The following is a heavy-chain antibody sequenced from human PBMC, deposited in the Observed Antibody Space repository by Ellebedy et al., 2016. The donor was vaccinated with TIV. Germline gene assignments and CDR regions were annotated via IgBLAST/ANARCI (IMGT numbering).Heavy chain of an antibody. V-gene: IGHV3-23*01. J-gene: IGHJ4*02. CDR2: TRPSGGST. Sequence: PGGSLRLSCAASGFTFSAYSMTWVRQAQGKGLEWVSLTRPSGGSTYSADSLKGRFTISRDNSKNTVFLQMDSLRAEDTAVFYCAKKSAPGTYDFDYWGQGALVTVSS. CDR1: GFTFSAYS. CDR3: AKKSAPGTYDFDY. D-gene: IGHD6-13*01.